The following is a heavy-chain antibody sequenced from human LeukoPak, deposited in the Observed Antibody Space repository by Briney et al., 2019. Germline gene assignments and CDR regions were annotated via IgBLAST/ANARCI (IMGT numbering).Heavy chain of an antibody. D-gene: IGHD1-26*01. CDR3: ARDLGSSTPSGV. V-gene: IGHV4-4*02. CDR1: GDSISTNNW. CDR2: IYHSGNV. J-gene: IGHJ6*04. Sequence: SGTLSLTCAVSGDSISTNNWYNWVRQPPGKGLEWIGEIYHSGNVNYNPSLKSRVTISVDKSKNQFSLKLTSVTAADTAVYYCARDLGSSTPSGVWGRGTTVTVSS.